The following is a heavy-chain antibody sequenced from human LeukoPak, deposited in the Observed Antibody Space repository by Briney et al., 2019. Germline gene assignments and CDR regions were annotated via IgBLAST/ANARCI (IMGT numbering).Heavy chain of an antibody. J-gene: IGHJ4*02. CDR1: GYTFTSYG. V-gene: IGHV1-18*01. D-gene: IGHD3-22*01. CDR3: ARSRGTMIVVVKDYFDY. Sequence: ASVKVSCKASGYTFTSYGISWVRQAPGQGLEWMGWISAYNGNTNYAQKLQGRVTMTTDTSTSTAYMELRSLRSDDTAVYYCARSRGTMIVVVKDYFDYWGQGTLVTVSS. CDR2: ISAYNGNT.